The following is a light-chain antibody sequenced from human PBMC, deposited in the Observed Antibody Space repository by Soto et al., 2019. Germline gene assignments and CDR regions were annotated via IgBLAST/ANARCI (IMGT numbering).Light chain of an antibody. CDR1: QSVSNSY. Sequence: EIGLTQSQGTLFLSPGERATLSCRASQSVSNSYLPWYHQKPGQAPRLLIYGASSRATGIPDRFSGSGSGTDFTLTISRLEPEDFAIYYCQQYGRSPLTFGGGTKVEIK. J-gene: IGKJ4*02. V-gene: IGKV3-20*01. CDR2: GAS. CDR3: QQYGRSPLT.